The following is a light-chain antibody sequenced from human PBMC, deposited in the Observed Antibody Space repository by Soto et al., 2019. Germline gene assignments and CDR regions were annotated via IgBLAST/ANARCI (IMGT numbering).Light chain of an antibody. CDR2: EGS. J-gene: IGLJ2*01. V-gene: IGLV2-23*03. Sequence: QSALTQPASVSGSLGQSITIPCTGSSSDVGSYNLVSWYQQHPGKAPKLMVYEGSKRPSGVSNRFSGSKSGKTASLTISGLQGEDEADYYCCSYGGSSTFVFGGGTKLTV. CDR1: SSDVGSYNL. CDR3: CSYGGSSTFV.